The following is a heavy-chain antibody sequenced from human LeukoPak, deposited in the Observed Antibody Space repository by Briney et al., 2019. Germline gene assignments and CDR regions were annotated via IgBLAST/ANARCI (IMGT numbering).Heavy chain of an antibody. Sequence: GGSLRLSCAASGFTSSSYAMSWVRQAPGKGLEWVSAISGSGGSTYYADPVKGRFTISRDNSKNTLYLQMNSLRAEDTAVYYCAKAGYSGYDYFDYWGQGTLVTVSS. CDR1: GFTSSSYA. J-gene: IGHJ4*02. V-gene: IGHV3-23*01. CDR2: ISGSGGST. D-gene: IGHD5-12*01. CDR3: AKAGYSGYDYFDY.